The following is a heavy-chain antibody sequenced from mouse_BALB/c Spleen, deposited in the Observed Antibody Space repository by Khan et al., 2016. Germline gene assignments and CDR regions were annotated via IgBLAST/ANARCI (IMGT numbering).Heavy chain of an antibody. Sequence: QIQLVQSGPELKKPGKTVKISCKASGYTFTNYGMNWVKQAPGKGLKWMGWINTYSGESTYADDFKGRFAFSLETSDNTAYLQINNLKNEDTATYFCSRYLYYYGSSTYFDVWGAVTTVTVSS. CDR3: SRYLYYYGSSTYFDV. CDR2: INTYSGES. CDR1: GYTFTNYG. D-gene: IGHD1-1*01. J-gene: IGHJ1*01. V-gene: IGHV9-3-1*01.